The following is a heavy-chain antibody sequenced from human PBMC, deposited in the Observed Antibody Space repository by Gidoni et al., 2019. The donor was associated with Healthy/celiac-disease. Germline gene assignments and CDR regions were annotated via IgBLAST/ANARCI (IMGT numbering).Heavy chain of an antibody. CDR3: ATDPRYYYDSRPDY. CDR2: VDPEDGET. V-gene: IGHV1-69-2*01. Sequence: EVPLVQPGAEVKKPGATVNISCKVSGSTFPDSYMHWVQQAPGKWLEWLGLVDPEDGETIYAEKFQGRVTITADTSTDTAYMELSSLRSEDTAVYYCATDPRYYYDSRPDYWGQGTLVTVSS. D-gene: IGHD3-22*01. CDR1: GSTFPDSY. J-gene: IGHJ4*02.